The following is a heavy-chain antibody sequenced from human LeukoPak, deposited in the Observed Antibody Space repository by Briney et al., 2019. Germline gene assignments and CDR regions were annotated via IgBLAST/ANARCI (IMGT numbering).Heavy chain of an antibody. CDR1: GFTFSSYG. CDR2: ISGSGGST. J-gene: IGHJ4*02. D-gene: IGHD3-16*01. Sequence: GGTLRLSCAASGFTFSSYGMSWVRQAPGKGLEWVSAISGSGGSTYYADSVKGRFTISRDNAKNSLYLQMNSLRAEDTAVYYCASETPGGLGFDYWGQGTLVTVSS. CDR3: ASETPGGLGFDY. V-gene: IGHV3-23*01.